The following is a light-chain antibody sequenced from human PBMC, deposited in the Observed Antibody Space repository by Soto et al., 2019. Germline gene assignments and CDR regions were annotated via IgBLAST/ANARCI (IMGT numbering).Light chain of an antibody. CDR1: SGHSRYA. CDR2: LNSDGSH. V-gene: IGLV4-69*01. CDR3: QTWDTGIRV. Sequence: QAVLTQSPSASASLGASVKLTCTLSSGHSRYAIAWHQQQPEKGPRYLMKLNSDGSHSKGDGIPDRFSGSSSGAERYLTIXSLQSEDEADYYCQTWDTGIRVFGGGTKLTVL. J-gene: IGLJ3*02.